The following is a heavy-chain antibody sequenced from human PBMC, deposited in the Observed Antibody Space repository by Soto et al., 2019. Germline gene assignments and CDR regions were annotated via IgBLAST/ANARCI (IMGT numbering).Heavy chain of an antibody. Sequence: VKVSCKASGYTFTSYGISWVRQAPGQGLEWMGWISAYNGNTNYAQKLQGRVTMTTDTSTSTAYMELRSLRSDDTAVYYCARDAYSSGWGPFDAFDIWGQGTMVTVSS. D-gene: IGHD6-19*01. CDR1: GYTFTSYG. V-gene: IGHV1-18*01. CDR3: ARDAYSSGWGPFDAFDI. J-gene: IGHJ3*02. CDR2: ISAYNGNT.